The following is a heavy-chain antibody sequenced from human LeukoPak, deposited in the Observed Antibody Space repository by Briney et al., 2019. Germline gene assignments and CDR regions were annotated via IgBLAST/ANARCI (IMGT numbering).Heavy chain of an antibody. J-gene: IGHJ6*03. CDR2: IKQDGSEK. Sequence: PGGSLRLSCAASGFTFSSYWMSWVRQAPGKGLEWVANIKQDGSEKYYVDSVKGRFTISRDNAKNSLYLQMNSLRAEDTAVYYCARGAAAGHYYYYYYMDVWGKGTTVTVSS. D-gene: IGHD6-13*01. CDR1: GFTFSSYW. V-gene: IGHV3-7*01. CDR3: ARGAAAGHYYYYYYMDV.